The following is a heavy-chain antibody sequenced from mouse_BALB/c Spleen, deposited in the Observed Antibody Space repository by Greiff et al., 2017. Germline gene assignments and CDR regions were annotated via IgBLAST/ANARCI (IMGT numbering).Heavy chain of an antibody. V-gene: IGHV1-5*01. CDR3: ARSRIYDGYYTGY. CDR2: IYPGNSDT. D-gene: IGHD2-3*01. Sequence: VQLQQSGTVLARPGASVKMSCKASGYTFTSYWMHWVKQRPGQGLEWIGAIYPGNSDTSYNQKFKGKAKLTAVTSTSTAYMELSSLTNEDSAVYYCARSRIYDGYYTGYWGQGTTLTVSS. J-gene: IGHJ2*01. CDR1: GYTFTSYW.